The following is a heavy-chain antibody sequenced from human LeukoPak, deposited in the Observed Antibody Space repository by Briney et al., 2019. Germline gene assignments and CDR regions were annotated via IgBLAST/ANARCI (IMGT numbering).Heavy chain of an antibody. V-gene: IGHV3-7*01. CDR1: GFTFSSYW. CDR2: IKQDGSEK. Sequence: GGSLRLSCAASGFTFSSYWMSWVGQAPGQGLEWVANIKQDGSEKYYVASVKGRFTISRDNAKNSLYLQMNSRRAEDTAVYDCSRQKQWLAVYYFDYWGRGTLVTVSS. D-gene: IGHD6-19*01. CDR3: SRQKQWLAVYYFDY. J-gene: IGHJ4*02.